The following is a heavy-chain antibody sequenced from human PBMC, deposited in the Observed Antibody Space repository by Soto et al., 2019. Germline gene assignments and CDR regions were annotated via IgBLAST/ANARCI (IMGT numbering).Heavy chain of an antibody. CDR2: INHSGST. J-gene: IGHJ6*02. D-gene: IGHD3-10*01. Sequence: SETLSLTCAVYGGSFSGYYWSWIRQPPGKGLEWIGEINHSGSTNYNPSLKSRVTISVDTSKNQFSLKLSSVTAADTAVYYCARGLLSTYYYGSGSYLVPYYYCGMDVWGQGTTVTVSS. CDR1: GGSFSGYY. CDR3: ARGLLSTYYYGSGSYLVPYYYCGMDV. V-gene: IGHV4-34*01.